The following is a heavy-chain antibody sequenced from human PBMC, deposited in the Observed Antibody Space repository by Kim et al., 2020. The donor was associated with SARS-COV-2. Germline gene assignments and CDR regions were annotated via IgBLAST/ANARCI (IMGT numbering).Heavy chain of an antibody. CDR2: ISSSSSYT. Sequence: GGSLRLSCAASGFTFSDYYMSWIRQAPGKGLEWVSHISSSSSYTNYADSVKGRFTISRDNAKNSLYLQMNSLRAEDTAVYYCARRGLTTVTPPRYWGQGTLVTVSS. J-gene: IGHJ4*02. CDR1: GFTFSDYY. CDR3: ARRGLTTVTPPRY. D-gene: IGHD4-17*01. V-gene: IGHV3-11*03.